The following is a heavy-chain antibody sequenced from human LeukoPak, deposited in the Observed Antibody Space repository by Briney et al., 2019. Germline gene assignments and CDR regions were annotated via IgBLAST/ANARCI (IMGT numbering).Heavy chain of an antibody. J-gene: IGHJ4*02. CDR1: GFTFSSYG. V-gene: IGHV3-30*02. CDR3: AIITVTTPSDY. D-gene: IGHD4-11*01. CDR2: IRHDGSNK. Sequence: GGSLRLSCAASGFTFSSYGMHWVRQAPGKGLEWVAFIRHDGSNKYYADSVKGRFTTSRDNSKNTLYLQMNSLRAEDTAVYYCAIITVTTPSDYWGQGTLVTVSS.